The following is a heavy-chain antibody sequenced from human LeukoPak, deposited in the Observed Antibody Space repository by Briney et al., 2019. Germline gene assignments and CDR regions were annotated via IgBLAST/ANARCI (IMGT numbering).Heavy chain of an antibody. V-gene: IGHV3-48*03. J-gene: IGHJ4*02. CDR1: GFTFSSCE. CDR2: ISSSGSTR. Sequence: GGSLRLSCAASGFTFSSCEMNWVRQAPGKGQEWVSYISSSGSTRYYADSVKGRFTISRDDAKNSLYLQMNSLRAEDTAVYYCTRNGFSSGLDYWGQGTLVTVSS. CDR3: TRNGFSSGLDY. D-gene: IGHD6-19*01.